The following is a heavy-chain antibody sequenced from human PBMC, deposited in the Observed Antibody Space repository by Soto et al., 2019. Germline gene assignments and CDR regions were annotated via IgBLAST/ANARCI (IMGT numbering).Heavy chain of an antibody. V-gene: IGHV2-5*01. D-gene: IGHD3-22*01. J-gene: IGHJ4*02. Sequence: QIALQVSGPTVVKPTQTLTLTCTFSGFSLTTTGVGVGWIRHAPGKALEWLAMVYWNDERRYSPSLKSRLTITQDTSKNQVVLTMTYMDPVDTATYFCAHYDSSGYFSHFDSWGQGTLVTVSS. CDR2: VYWNDER. CDR1: GFSLTTTGVG. CDR3: AHYDSSGYFSHFDS.